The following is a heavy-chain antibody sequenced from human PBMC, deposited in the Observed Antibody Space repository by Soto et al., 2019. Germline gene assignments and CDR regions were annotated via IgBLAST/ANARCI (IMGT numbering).Heavy chain of an antibody. V-gene: IGHV1-2*02. CDR3: ARKTNFLVRGRQLSQHVDY. CDR1: GYTFTDFY. CDR2: INPNSGAT. J-gene: IGHJ4*02. D-gene: IGHD3-10*02. Sequence: QVQLIQSGAKVQKPGASVKVSCEASGYTFTDFYLHWVRQAPGQGLEWVGWINPNSGATHYAQKFQGTVTLTRDTSISTAYMELTGLRSGDTAIFYCARKTNFLVRGRQLSQHVDYWGQGTLVTVSS.